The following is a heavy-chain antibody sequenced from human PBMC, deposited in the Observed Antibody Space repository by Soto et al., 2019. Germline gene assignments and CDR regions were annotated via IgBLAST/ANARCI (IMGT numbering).Heavy chain of an antibody. V-gene: IGHV4-4*07. D-gene: IGHD2-15*01. CDR3: ARDPPRVYCSGGSCYLVAFDI. CDR1: GGSISSYY. J-gene: IGHJ3*02. CDR2: IYTSGST. Sequence: QVQLQESGPGLVKPSETLSLTCTVSGGSISSYYWSWIRQPAGKGLEWIGRIYTSGSTNYNPSLKRRVTMSVDTSKNQFSLKLSSVTAADTAVYYCARDPPRVYCSGGSCYLVAFDIWGQGTMVTVSS.